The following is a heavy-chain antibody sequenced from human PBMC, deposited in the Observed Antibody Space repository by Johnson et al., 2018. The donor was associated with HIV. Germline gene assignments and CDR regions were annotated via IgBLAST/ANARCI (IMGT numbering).Heavy chain of an antibody. Sequence: QVQLVESGGGVVQPGRSLRLSCAASGFTFSSYAMHWVRQAPGKGLEWVAVISYDGTDKYYADSVKGRFTISRDNSKNTLYLQMNSLRAEDTAVYYCAKGWNYYWSAFHIWGQGTMVTVSS. CDR2: ISYDGTDK. CDR3: AKGWNYYWSAFHI. D-gene: IGHD3-22*01. J-gene: IGHJ3*02. CDR1: GFTFSSYA. V-gene: IGHV3-30*04.